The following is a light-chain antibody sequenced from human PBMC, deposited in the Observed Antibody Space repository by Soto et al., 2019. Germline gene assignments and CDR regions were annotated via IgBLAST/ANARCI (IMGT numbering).Light chain of an antibody. CDR1: ESVSGSY. J-gene: IGKJ4*01. V-gene: IGKV3-15*01. Sequence: EIVLTQSPGTLSLSPGERATLSCRASESVSGSYLAWYQQKPGQAPRLLTYGASTRATGIPARFSGSGSGTEFTLTISSLQSEDFAVYYCQQYNNWPLTFGGGTKVDIK. CDR3: QQYNNWPLT. CDR2: GAS.